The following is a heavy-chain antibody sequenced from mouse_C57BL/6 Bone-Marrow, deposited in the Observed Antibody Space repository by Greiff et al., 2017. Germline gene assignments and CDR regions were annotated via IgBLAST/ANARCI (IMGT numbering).Heavy chain of an antibody. CDR3: ARGHSNYGSWFAY. D-gene: IGHD2-5*01. J-gene: IGHJ3*01. V-gene: IGHV1-50*01. CDR2: IDPSDSYT. Sequence: VQLQQSGAELVKPGASVKLSCKASGYTFTSYWMQWVKQRPGQGLEWIGEIDPSDSYTNYNPKFKGKATLTVDTSSSTAYMQLSSLTSEDSAVYYCARGHSNYGSWFAYWGQGTLVTVSA. CDR1: GYTFTSYW.